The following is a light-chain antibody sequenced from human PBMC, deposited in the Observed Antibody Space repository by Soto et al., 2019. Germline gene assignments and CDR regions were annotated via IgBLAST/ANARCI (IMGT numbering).Light chain of an antibody. CDR3: SSKRGGTYV. J-gene: IGLJ1*01. V-gene: IGLV2-14*03. Sequence: QSALTQPASVSGSPGQSITISCTGTSSDVGAYNFVSWYQQHPAKAPILMIYDVSNRPSGVSNRFSGSKSGNTASLTISGLHAEDAADYFCSSKRGGTYVFGTGTKVTVL. CDR2: DVS. CDR1: SSDVGAYNF.